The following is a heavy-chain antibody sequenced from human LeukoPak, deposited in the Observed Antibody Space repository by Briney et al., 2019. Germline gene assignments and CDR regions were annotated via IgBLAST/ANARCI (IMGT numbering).Heavy chain of an antibody. CDR3: AKDHTAMDFFDY. CDR1: GFTFSSYA. Sequence: GGSLRLSCAASGFTFSSYAMHWVRQAPGKGLEWVAVISYDGSNKYYADSVKGRFTISRDNSKNTLYLQMNSLRAEDTAVYYCAKDHTAMDFFDYWGQGTLVTVSS. D-gene: IGHD5-18*01. V-gene: IGHV3-30-3*01. J-gene: IGHJ4*02. CDR2: ISYDGSNK.